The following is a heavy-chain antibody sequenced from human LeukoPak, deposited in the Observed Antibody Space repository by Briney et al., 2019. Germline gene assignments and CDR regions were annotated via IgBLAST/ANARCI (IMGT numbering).Heavy chain of an antibody. Sequence: GGSLRLSCAASGFTFDDYAMHWVHQAPGKGLEWVSLISGDGGSTYYADSVKGRFTISRDNGKNSLYLQMNSLRTEDTALYYCAKDFSSGTYYPYYYYGMDVWGQGTTVTVSS. V-gene: IGHV3-43*02. D-gene: IGHD3-10*01. J-gene: IGHJ6*02. CDR3: AKDFSSGTYYPYYYYGMDV. CDR1: GFTFDDYA. CDR2: ISGDGGST.